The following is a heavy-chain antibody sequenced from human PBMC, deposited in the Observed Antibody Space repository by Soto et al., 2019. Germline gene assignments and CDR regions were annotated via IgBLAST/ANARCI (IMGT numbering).Heavy chain of an antibody. D-gene: IGHD3-22*01. Sequence: SETLSLTCTVSGDSISTFYWGWMRQSPGKELEWIGYVYYTGSTNYNPSLKSRVTISVDRSKNQFSLKLTSANAADTAVYYCARGRTVRNYADDSSDYFYFFDYWGQGTQVT. V-gene: IGHV4-59*01. CDR2: VYYTGST. J-gene: IGHJ4*02. CDR1: GDSISTFY. CDR3: ARGRTVRNYADDSSDYFYFFDY.